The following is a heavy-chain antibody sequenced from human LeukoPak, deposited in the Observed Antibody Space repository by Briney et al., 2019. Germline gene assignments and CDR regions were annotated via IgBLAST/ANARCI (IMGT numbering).Heavy chain of an antibody. J-gene: IGHJ4*02. D-gene: IGHD5-18*01. CDR2: ISGSGGST. CDR1: GGTFSSYA. Sequence: SCKASGGTFSSYAMSWVRQAPGKGLEWVSAISGSGGSTYYADSVKGRFTISRDNSKNTLYLQMNSLRAEDTAVYYCAKDSPRGYSYGLNWGQGTLVTVSS. CDR3: AKDSPRGYSYGLN. V-gene: IGHV3-23*01.